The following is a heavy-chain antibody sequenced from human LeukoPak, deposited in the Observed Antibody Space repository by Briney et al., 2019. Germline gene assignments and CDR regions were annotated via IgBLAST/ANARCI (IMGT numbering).Heavy chain of an antibody. J-gene: IGHJ4*02. D-gene: IGHD1-26*01. CDR1: GFTFSSYW. CDR3: AREESGTYWD. Sequence: GGSLRLSCAASGFTFSSYWMGWVRQAPGKGLEWVANIKQDGSEKFSVDSVKGRFIISRDNSKNSLHLQINSLRAEDTAVYYCAREESGTYWDWGQGTLVTVSS. CDR2: IKQDGSEK. V-gene: IGHV3-7*01.